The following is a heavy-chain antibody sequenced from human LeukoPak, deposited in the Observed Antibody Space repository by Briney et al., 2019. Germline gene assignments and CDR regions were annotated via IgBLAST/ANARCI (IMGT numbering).Heavy chain of an antibody. D-gene: IGHD4-11*01. CDR2: IYHSGST. Sequence: SETLSLTCAVSGGSISSSNWWSWVRQPPGKGLEWIGEIYHSGSTNYNPSLKSRVTISVDKSKNQFSLKLSSVTAADTAVYYCARQGPLTTAVTTRTNPFDYWGQGTLVTVSS. V-gene: IGHV4-4*02. CDR3: ARQGPLTTAVTTRTNPFDY. CDR1: GGSISSSNW. J-gene: IGHJ4*02.